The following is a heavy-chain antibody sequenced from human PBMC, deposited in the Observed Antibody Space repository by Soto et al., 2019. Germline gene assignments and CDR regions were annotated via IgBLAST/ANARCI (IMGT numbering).Heavy chain of an antibody. CDR3: ARKAGLRSSDVFDS. J-gene: IGHJ3*02. CDR1: GFSLSDVRFG. D-gene: IGHD4-17*01. V-gene: IGHV2-26*01. CDR2: IFSNDEQ. Sequence: QVTLKESGPVLVKPTETLTLTCNVSGFSLSDVRFGVRWIRQPPGTSLERLAHIFSNDEQWYRTSLKTRLTFSKDTSKRQVVLIMANMDPVDTATYYCARKAGLRSSDVFDSWGQGAVVTVSS.